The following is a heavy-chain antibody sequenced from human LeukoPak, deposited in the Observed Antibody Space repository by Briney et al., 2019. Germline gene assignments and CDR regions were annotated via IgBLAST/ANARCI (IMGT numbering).Heavy chain of an antibody. CDR1: GGSVSGYY. D-gene: IGHD6-19*01. CDR3: ARGRGIAVAGTLFASRSNWFDP. J-gene: IGHJ5*02. V-gene: IGHV4-34*01. Sequence: SETLSLTCAVYGGSVSGYYWSLIRQPPGKGLEWIGEINHSGSTNYNPSLKSRVTISVDTSKNQFSLKLSSVTAADTAVYYCARGRGIAVAGTLFASRSNWFDPWGQGTLVTVSS. CDR2: INHSGST.